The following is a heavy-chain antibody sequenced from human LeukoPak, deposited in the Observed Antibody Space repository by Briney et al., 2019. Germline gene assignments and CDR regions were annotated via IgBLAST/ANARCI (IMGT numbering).Heavy chain of an antibody. CDR2: INHSGST. D-gene: IGHD1-7*01. V-gene: IGHV4-34*01. CDR3: ARANWNYRFRYYYYMDV. J-gene: IGHJ6*03. CDR1: GGSFSGYY. Sequence: SETLSLTCAVYGGSFSGYYWSWIRQPPGKGLEWIGEINHSGSTNYNPSLKSRVTISVDTSKSQFSLKLSSVTAADTAVYYCARANWNYRFRYYYYMDVWGKGTTVTVSS.